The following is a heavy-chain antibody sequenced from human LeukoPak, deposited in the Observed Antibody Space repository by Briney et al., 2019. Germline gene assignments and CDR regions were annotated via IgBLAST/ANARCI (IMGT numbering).Heavy chain of an antibody. Sequence: GGSLRLSCAASGLTLSNLGMHWVRQAPGKGLEWVVVISYDGSSKNYADSVKDRFTISRDNSKNTLYLQMNSLRVDDTAVYYCASPRWYDPWGQGTLVTVSS. J-gene: IGHJ5*02. V-gene: IGHV3-30*03. CDR3: ASPRWYDP. CDR1: GLTLSNLG. CDR2: ISYDGSSK.